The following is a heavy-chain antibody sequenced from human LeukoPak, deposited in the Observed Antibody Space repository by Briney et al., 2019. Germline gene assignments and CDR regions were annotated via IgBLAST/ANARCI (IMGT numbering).Heavy chain of an antibody. Sequence: PSETLSLTCAVSGGSISSSSYYWGWIRQPPGKGLEWIGSIYYSGSTYYNPSLKSRVTISVDTSKNQFSLKLSSVTAADTAVYYCARGDLTYYYGSGTTSAFDYWGQGTLVTVSS. CDR3: ARGDLTYYYGSGTTSAFDY. D-gene: IGHD3-10*01. J-gene: IGHJ4*02. CDR1: GGSISSSSYY. CDR2: IYYSGST. V-gene: IGHV4-39*01.